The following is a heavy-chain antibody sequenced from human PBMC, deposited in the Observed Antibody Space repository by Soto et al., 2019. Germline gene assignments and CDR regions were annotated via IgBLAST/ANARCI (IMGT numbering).Heavy chain of an antibody. CDR3: ARAQPYYDYIWGSYRFGGNFDY. Sequence: SETLSLTCTVSGGSISIGGYYWSWIRQHPGKGLEWIGYIYYSGSTYYNPSLKSRVTISVDTSKNQFSLKLSSVTAADTAVYYCARAQPYYDYIWGSYRFGGNFDYWGQGTLVTVSS. CDR1: GGSISIGGYY. D-gene: IGHD3-16*02. V-gene: IGHV4-31*03. CDR2: IYYSGST. J-gene: IGHJ4*02.